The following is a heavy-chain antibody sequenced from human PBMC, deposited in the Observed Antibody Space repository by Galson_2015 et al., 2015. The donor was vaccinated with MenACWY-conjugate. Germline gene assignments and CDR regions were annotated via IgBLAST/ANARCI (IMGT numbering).Heavy chain of an antibody. CDR3: ARKNAGGYYFDY. J-gene: IGHJ4*02. D-gene: IGHD3-16*01. Sequence: PALVKPTQPLTLTCTFSGFSLSTSGVGVGWIRQPPGKALEWLALIYWDDDKRYSPSLKTRLTISKDTSKNQVVLTMTNMDPVDTATYYCARKNAGGYYFDYWGQGTLVTVSS. V-gene: IGHV2-5*02. CDR1: GFSLSTSGVG. CDR2: IYWDDDK.